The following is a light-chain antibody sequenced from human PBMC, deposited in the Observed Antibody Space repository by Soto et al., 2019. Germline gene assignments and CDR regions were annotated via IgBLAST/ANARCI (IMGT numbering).Light chain of an antibody. J-gene: IGKJ3*01. V-gene: IGKV3-20*01. CDR2: GAS. Sequence: EIVLTQSPGTLSLSPGERATLSCRASQSVSSSYLAWYQQKPGQAPRLLIYGASSRATGIPDRFSGSGSGTDSTLPISRLEPEDFAVYYCQHYGSSPFTFGPGTKVDIK. CDR3: QHYGSSPFT. CDR1: QSVSSSY.